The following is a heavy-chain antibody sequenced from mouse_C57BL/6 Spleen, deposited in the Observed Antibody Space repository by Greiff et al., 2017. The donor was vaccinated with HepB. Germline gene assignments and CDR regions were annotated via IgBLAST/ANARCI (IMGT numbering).Heavy chain of an antibody. CDR1: GFTFSSYA. CDR2: ISDGGSYT. D-gene: IGHD2-3*01. V-gene: IGHV5-4*01. CDR3: ARDRGWLLNYAMDY. Sequence: EVQVVESGGGLVKPGGSLKLSCAASGFTFSSYAMSWVRQTPEKRLEWVATISDGGSYTYYPDNVKGRFTISRDNAKNNLYLQMSHLKSEDTAMYYCARDRGWLLNYAMDYWGQGTSVTVSS. J-gene: IGHJ4*01.